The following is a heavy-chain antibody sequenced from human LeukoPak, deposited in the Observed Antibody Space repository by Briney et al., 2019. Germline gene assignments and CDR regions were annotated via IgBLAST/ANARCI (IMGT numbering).Heavy chain of an antibody. D-gene: IGHD3-22*01. CDR1: GGSFSGYY. Sequence: SETLSLTCAVYGGSFSGYYWSWIRQPPGKGLEWIGEINHSGSTNYNPSLKSRVTISVDTSKNQFSLKLSFVTAADTAVYYCARGHPDSMNYWGQGTLVTVSS. J-gene: IGHJ4*02. CDR2: INHSGST. CDR3: ARGHPDSMNY. V-gene: IGHV4-34*01.